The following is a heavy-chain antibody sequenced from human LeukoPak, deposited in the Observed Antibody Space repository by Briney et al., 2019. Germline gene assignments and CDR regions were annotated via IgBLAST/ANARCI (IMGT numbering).Heavy chain of an antibody. J-gene: IGHJ5*02. CDR2: ISGSGGST. CDR3: AADSSSWYAVWFGP. D-gene: IGHD6-13*01. V-gene: IGHV3-23*01. Sequence: GGSLRLSCAASGFTFSSYAMSWVRQAPGKGLEWVSAISGSGGSTYYADSVKGRFTISRDNSKNTLYLQMNSLRAEDTAVYYCAADSSSWYAVWFGPWGQGTLVTVSS. CDR1: GFTFSSYA.